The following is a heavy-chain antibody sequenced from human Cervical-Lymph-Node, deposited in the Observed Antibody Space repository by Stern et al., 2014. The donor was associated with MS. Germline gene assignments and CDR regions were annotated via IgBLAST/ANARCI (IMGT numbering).Heavy chain of an antibody. Sequence: QITLKESGPALVKPTQALSLTCTFSGFSLTTAGTRVAWIRQSPGKALEWLACIDWEDATFSRSSLKNRLTISKDTSKNQVVLTLTNMDPVDTATYYCARSLAGVFDHWGQGFMVTVSS. V-gene: IGHV2-70*04. CDR2: IDWEDAT. CDR1: GFSLTTAGTR. CDR3: ARSLAGVFDH. J-gene: IGHJ4*02.